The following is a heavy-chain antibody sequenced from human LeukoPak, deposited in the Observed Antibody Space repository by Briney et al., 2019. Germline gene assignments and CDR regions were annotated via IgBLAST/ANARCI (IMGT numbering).Heavy chain of an antibody. J-gene: IGHJ4*02. CDR2: ISGSGGST. V-gene: IGHV3-23*01. Sequence: SGGSLRLSCAASGFTFSSYAMSWVRQAPGKGLEWVSAISGSGGSTYYADSVKGRFTISRDNSKNTLYLQMNSLRAEDTAVYYCAKDQWLVHIFDYWGQGTLVTVSS. CDR1: GFTFSSYA. CDR3: AKDQWLVHIFDY. D-gene: IGHD6-19*01.